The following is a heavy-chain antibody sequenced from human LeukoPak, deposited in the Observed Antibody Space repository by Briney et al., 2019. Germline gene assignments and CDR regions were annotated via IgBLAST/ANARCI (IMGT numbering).Heavy chain of an antibody. CDR1: GYIFTNYA. J-gene: IGHJ6*02. CDR2: INPGNGET. D-gene: IGHD1-20*01. Sequence: ASVKVSCKCSGYIFTNYAVQWVRHAPGQSREGLGGINPGNGETRYSRKFQGRVTMSSDTSATTASMELDSLTADDTPIYYCSRDRCHCVVNCDSVYYYSLDVWGQGTPVTVSS. CDR3: SRDRCHCVVNCDSVYYYSLDV. V-gene: IGHV1-3*01.